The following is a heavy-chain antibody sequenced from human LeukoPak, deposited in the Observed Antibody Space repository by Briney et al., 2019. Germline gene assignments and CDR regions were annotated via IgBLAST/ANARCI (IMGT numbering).Heavy chain of an antibody. CDR1: GGSISSYY. Sequence: PSETLSLTCTVSGGSISSYYWSWIRQPPGKGLEWIGYIYYSGSTNYNPSLKSRVTISVDTSKNQFSLKLSSVTAADTAVYYCARDSRYGGYDLGFDYWGQGTLVTVSS. V-gene: IGHV4-59*01. D-gene: IGHD5-12*01. CDR2: IYYSGST. J-gene: IGHJ4*02. CDR3: ARDSRYGGYDLGFDY.